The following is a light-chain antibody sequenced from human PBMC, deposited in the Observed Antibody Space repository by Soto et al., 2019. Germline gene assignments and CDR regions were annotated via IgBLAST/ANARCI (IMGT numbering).Light chain of an antibody. J-gene: IGLJ2*01. CDR1: SSNIGKNP. V-gene: IGLV1-44*01. CDR3: ATWDDGLGAPL. CDR2: RDD. Sequence: QSVLTQPPSASGTPGQSVTVSCSGGSSNIGKNPVTWYQQLPGAAPKPLIHRDDQRPSGVPDRFSASKSDASASLAISGLQSEDEADYFCATWDDGLGAPLFGGGTKLTVL.